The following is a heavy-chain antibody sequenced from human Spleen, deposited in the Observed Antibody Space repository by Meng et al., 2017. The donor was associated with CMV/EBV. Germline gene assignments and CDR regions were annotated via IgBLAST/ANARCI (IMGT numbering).Heavy chain of an antibody. V-gene: IGHV3-11*01. CDR2: ISHSGATR. CDR3: ARLNAIFYDNSGHYYDH. J-gene: IGHJ4*02. Sequence: GESLKISCAASGFTFSDYYMSWIRQAPGKGLEWLSYISHSGATRHYADSVKGRFTISRDNAKNSLYLQMNSLRAEDTALYYCARLNAIFYDNSGHYYDHWGPGTLVTVSS. D-gene: IGHD3-22*01. CDR1: GFTFSDYY.